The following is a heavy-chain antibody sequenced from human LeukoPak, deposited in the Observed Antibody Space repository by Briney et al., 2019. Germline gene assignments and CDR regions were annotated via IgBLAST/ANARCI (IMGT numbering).Heavy chain of an antibody. CDR1: GFTFSSHS. CDR3: ARDAVDTANAV. V-gene: IGHV3-74*01. Sequence: GGSLRLSCAASGFTFSSHSMNWVRQAPGKGLVWVSHINSDGSITSYADSVKGRFTISRDNAKNTLYLQMNSLRAEDTAVYYCARDAVDTANAVWGQGTTVTVSS. CDR2: INSDGSIT. D-gene: IGHD5-18*01. J-gene: IGHJ6*02.